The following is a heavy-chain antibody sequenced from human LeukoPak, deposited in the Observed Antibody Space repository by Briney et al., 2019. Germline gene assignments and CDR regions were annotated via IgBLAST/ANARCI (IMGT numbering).Heavy chain of an antibody. J-gene: IGHJ4*02. Sequence: GGSLRLSCAASGFTFDDYAMHWVRQGPGKGLEWVSLISGDGGITYYADSVKGRFTIYRDNSKNSLYLQMNSLRTEGTALYYCAKDIGGYSFAADYWGQGTLVTVSS. D-gene: IGHD5-18*01. V-gene: IGHV3-43*02. CDR3: AKDIGGYSFAADY. CDR2: ISGDGGIT. CDR1: GFTFDDYA.